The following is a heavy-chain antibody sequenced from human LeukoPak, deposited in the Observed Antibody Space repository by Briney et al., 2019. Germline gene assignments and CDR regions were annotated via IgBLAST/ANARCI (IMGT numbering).Heavy chain of an antibody. CDR2: IIPILGIA. J-gene: IGHJ4*02. CDR1: GGIFISYA. CDR3: ARDLPPYYFDY. Sequence: ASVKVSCKASGGIFISYAIRWVRQAPGQGLEWMGRIIPILGIANYAQKFQGRVTITADKSTSTAYMDLSSLRSEDTAVYYCARDLPPYYFDYWGQGTLVTVSS. V-gene: IGHV1-69*04.